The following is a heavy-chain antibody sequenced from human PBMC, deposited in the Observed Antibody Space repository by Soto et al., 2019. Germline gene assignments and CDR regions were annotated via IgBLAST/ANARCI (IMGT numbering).Heavy chain of an antibody. CDR2: ISAYNGNT. CDR1: GYTFTSYG. V-gene: IGHV1-18*01. Sequence: GASVKVSCKASGYTFTSYGISWVRQAPGQGLEWMGWISAYNGNTNYAQKLQGRVTMTRDTSISTAYMELSRLRSDDTAVYYCARFLGWDGNGDYHTWFDPWGQGTLVTVSS. CDR3: ARFLGWDGNGDYHTWFDP. J-gene: IGHJ5*02. D-gene: IGHD4-17*01.